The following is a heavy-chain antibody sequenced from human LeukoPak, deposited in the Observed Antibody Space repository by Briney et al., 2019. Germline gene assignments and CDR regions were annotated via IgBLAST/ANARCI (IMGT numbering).Heavy chain of an antibody. V-gene: IGHV4-59*01. Sequence: SETLSLTCTFSGGSISSYYWSWIRQPPGKARECFAYIDYSGSTNYKPSLKSRVTISVDTSKNQFSLKLSSVTAADTAVYYCASTPRSGSYYNGGMDVWGQGTTVTVSS. CDR1: GGSISSYY. J-gene: IGHJ6*02. D-gene: IGHD3-10*01. CDR3: ASTPRSGSYYNGGMDV. CDR2: IDYSGST.